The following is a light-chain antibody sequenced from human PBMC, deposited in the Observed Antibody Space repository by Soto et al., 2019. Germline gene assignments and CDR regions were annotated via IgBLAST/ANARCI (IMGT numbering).Light chain of an antibody. Sequence: QSALTQPASVSGSPGQSITISCTGTSSDVGGYNYVSWYQQHPGKAPKLMIYEVSNRPSGVSNRFSGSKSGNTASLTISGLQADDEADYYCCSYVGNFIFVFGTGTKVTVL. V-gene: IGLV2-14*01. CDR1: SSDVGGYNY. J-gene: IGLJ1*01. CDR2: EVS. CDR3: CSYVGNFIFV.